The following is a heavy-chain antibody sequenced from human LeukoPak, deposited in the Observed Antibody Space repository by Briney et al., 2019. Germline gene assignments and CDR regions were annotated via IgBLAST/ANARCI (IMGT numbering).Heavy chain of an antibody. CDR3: ARDFHYYDSSGYHEPAYYFDY. Sequence: GGSLRLSCAASGFTFSSYGMHWVRQAPGKGLEWVAVIWYDGSNKYYADSVKGRFAISRDNSKNTLYLQMNSLRAEDTAVYYCARDFHYYDSSGYHEPAYYFDYWGQGTLVTVSS. V-gene: IGHV3-33*08. J-gene: IGHJ4*02. CDR1: GFTFSSYG. D-gene: IGHD3-22*01. CDR2: IWYDGSNK.